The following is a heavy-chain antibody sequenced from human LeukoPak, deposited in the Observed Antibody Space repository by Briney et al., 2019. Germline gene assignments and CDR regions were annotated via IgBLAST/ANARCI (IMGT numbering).Heavy chain of an antibody. V-gene: IGHV1-69*13. J-gene: IGHJ4*02. CDR2: IIPIFGTA. CDR3: AWGYSYDVHFDY. D-gene: IGHD5-18*01. Sequence: GASVKVSCKASGGTFSSHAISWVRQAPGQGLEWMGGIIPIFGTANYAQKFQGRVTITADESTSTAYMELSSLRSEDTAVYYCAWGYSYDVHFDYWGQGNLVTVSS. CDR1: GGTFSSHA.